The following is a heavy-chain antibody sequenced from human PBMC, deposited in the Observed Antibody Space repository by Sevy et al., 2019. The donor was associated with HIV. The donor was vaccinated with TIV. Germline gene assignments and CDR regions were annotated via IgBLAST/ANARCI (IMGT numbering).Heavy chain of an antibody. CDR3: ARPRANYVDHYFFYAMDV. V-gene: IGHV3-30-3*01. J-gene: IGHJ6*02. CDR1: GFAFSNYFA. D-gene: IGHD4-17*01. Sequence: GVSLRLSCAASGFAFSNYFAMHWVRQAPGKGLEWVALISYDGSDKYYADSVKGRFTISRDNFKNTLYLQMNSLTTEDTAGYYCARPRANYVDHYFFYAMDVWGQGTTVTVSS. CDR2: ISYDGSDK.